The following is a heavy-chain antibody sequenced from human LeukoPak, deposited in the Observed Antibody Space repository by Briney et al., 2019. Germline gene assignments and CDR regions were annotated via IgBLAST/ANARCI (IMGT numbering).Heavy chain of an antibody. D-gene: IGHD1-20*01. CDR2: IYPADSDT. V-gene: IGHV5-51*01. Sequence: GESLKISCKGSSYSFTRYWIGWVRQMPGKGLEWMGIIYPADSDTRYSPSFQGQVTISADKSISTAYLQWSSLKASDTAMYYCAGGDSITGIKWAFDIWGQGTMVTVSS. J-gene: IGHJ3*02. CDR1: SYSFTRYW. CDR3: AGGDSITGIKWAFDI.